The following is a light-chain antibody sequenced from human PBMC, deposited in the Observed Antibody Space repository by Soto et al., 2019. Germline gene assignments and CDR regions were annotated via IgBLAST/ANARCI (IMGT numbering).Light chain of an antibody. CDR2: WAS. V-gene: IGKV4-1*01. CDR1: QSVLYSSNNKNY. CDR3: QQYYSTLYT. Sequence: DIVMTQSPDSLAVSLGERATINCKSSQSVLYSSNNKNYLAWYQQKPGQPPKLLIYWASTRESGVPDRFSGSGSGTDFTLTIRSLQAEDVAVYYCQQYYSTLYTFGQGTKLEIK. J-gene: IGKJ2*01.